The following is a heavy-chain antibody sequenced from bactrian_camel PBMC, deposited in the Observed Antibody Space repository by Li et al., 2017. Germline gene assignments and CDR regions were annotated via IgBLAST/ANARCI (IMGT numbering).Heavy chain of an antibody. Sequence: DVQLVEYGGGLVQPGGSLRLSCAASGFPLSSAFVNWVRQAPEKGLDWVSSISTDDGKFYVQSVKGRFTISRDNAKNTVYLQMNSLKSEDTALYYCATQRSWSTGAYAANYWGQGPRSPSP. CDR3: ATQRSWSTGAYAANY. CDR1: GFPLSSAF. CDR2: ISTDDGK. J-gene: IGHJ4*01. V-gene: IGHV3S10*01. D-gene: IGHD6*01.